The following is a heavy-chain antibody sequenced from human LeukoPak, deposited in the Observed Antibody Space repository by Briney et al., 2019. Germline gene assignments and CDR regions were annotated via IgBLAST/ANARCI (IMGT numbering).Heavy chain of an antibody. CDR1: GGSISSYY. J-gene: IGHJ5*02. Sequence: SETLSLTCTVSGGSISSYYWSWIRQPPGKGLEWIGYIYYSGSTNYNPSLKSRVTISVDTSKNQFSLKLSSVTVADTAVYYCARGPLVLRYFDWSNWFDPWGQGTLVTVSS. V-gene: IGHV4-59*12. D-gene: IGHD3-9*01. CDR3: ARGPLVLRYFDWSNWFDP. CDR2: IYYSGST.